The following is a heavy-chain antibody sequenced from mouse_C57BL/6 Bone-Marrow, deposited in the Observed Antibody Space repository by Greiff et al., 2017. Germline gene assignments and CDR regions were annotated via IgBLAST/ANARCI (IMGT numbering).Heavy chain of an antibody. CDR1: GYTFTSYW. CDR3: ARATYSYYDYFDV. J-gene: IGHJ1*03. D-gene: IGHD2-12*01. Sequence: VQLQQPGAELVRPGSSVKLSCKASGYTFTSYWMHWVKQRPIQGLEWIGNIDPYDSETHYNQKFKDKATLTVDKSSSTGYMQLSSLTSEDSAVYCCARATYSYYDYFDVWDTGTAVTVSS. CDR2: IDPYDSET. V-gene: IGHV1-52*01.